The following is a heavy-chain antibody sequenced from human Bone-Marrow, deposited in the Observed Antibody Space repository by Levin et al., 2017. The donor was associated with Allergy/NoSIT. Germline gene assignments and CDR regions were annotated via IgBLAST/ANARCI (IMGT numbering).Heavy chain of an antibody. J-gene: IGHJ4*02. CDR2: ISFDGNNE. D-gene: IGHD1-14*01. Sequence: GGSLRLSCAASGSKFSSFAIHWVRQAPGKGLEWVALISFDGNNEDYAHSVEGRFTISRANSKNMLYLQMNRLKLEDTAVYYCARGSAEFDYWGQGVVVTVSS. V-gene: IGHV3-30*04. CDR3: ARGSAEFDY. CDR1: GSKFSSFA.